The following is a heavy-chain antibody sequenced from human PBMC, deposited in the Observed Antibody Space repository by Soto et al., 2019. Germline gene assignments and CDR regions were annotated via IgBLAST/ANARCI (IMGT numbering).Heavy chain of an antibody. J-gene: IGHJ4*02. D-gene: IGHD2-15*01. V-gene: IGHV3-30-3*01. Sequence: GGSLRLSCAASGFTFSSYAMHWVRQAPGKGLEWVAVISYAGSNKYYADSVKGRFTISRDNSKNTLYLQMNSLRAEDTAVYYCARGPAYGGNLPLGYWGQGTLVTVSS. CDR1: GFTFSSYA. CDR2: ISYAGSNK. CDR3: ARGPAYGGNLPLGY.